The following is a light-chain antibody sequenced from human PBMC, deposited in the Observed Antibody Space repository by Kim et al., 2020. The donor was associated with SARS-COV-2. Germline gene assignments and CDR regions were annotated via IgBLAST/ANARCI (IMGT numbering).Light chain of an antibody. J-gene: IGLJ2*01. CDR2: SNN. Sequence: PGQRVTVSCSGRNSNIGSNTVNWYQQLPGTAPKLLLYSNNQRPSGVPDRFSGSKSGTSASLAISGLQSEDEADYYCAAWDDSLKGVFGGGTQLTVL. CDR1: NSNIGSNT. CDR3: AAWDDSLKGV. V-gene: IGLV1-44*01.